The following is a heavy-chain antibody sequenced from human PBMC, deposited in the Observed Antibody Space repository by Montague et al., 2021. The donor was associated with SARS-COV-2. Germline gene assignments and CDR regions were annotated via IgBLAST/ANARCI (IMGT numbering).Heavy chain of an antibody. V-gene: IGHV6-1*01. D-gene: IGHD6-19*01. Sequence: CAISGDSVSSNSVAWSWIGQSPSRGLEWLGRTYYRSKWYSDYAPSVRGRLTVNPDASKNEFSLELNYVTPEDTAVYYCVRYSGWFYFDFWGQGTLVIVSS. CDR2: TYYRSKWYS. CDR1: GDSVSSNSVA. J-gene: IGHJ4*02. CDR3: VRYSGWFYFDF.